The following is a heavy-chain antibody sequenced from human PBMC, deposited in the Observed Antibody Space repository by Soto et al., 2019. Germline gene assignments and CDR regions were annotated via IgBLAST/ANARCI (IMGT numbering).Heavy chain of an antibody. CDR3: ARDGRRIVGATHDGMDV. CDR1: GGTFSSYA. V-gene: IGHV1-69*13. D-gene: IGHD1-26*01. Sequence: SVKVSCKASGGTFSSYAISWVRQAPGQGLEWMGGIIPIFGTANYAQKFQGRVTITADESTSTAYMELSSLRSEDTAVYYCARDGRRIVGATHDGMDVWGQGTTVTVS. CDR2: IIPIFGTA. J-gene: IGHJ6*02.